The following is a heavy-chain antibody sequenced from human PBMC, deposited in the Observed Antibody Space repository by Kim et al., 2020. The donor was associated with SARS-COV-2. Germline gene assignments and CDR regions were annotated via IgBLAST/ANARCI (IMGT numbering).Heavy chain of an antibody. D-gene: IGHD1-7*01. CDR2: INHSGST. CDR1: GGSFSGYY. J-gene: IGHJ4*02. Sequence: SETLSLTCAVYGGSFSGYYWSWIRQPPGKGLEWIGEINHSGSTNYNPSLKSRVTISVDTSKNQFSLKLSSVTAADTAVYYCARGITGTTLGRVWGYWGQGTLVTVSS. V-gene: IGHV4-34*01. CDR3: ARGITGTTLGRVWGY.